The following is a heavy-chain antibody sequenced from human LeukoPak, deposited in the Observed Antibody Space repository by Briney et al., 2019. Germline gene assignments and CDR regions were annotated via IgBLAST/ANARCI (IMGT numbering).Heavy chain of an antibody. V-gene: IGHV1-18*01. Sequence: ASVKVSCKASGYTFTSYGTSWVRQAPGQGLEWMGWISAYNGNTNYAQKLQGRVTMTTDTSTSTAYMELRSLRSDDTAVYYCARISPYYYDSSGYYEDYWGQGTLVTVSS. CDR3: ARISPYYYDSSGYYEDY. CDR2: ISAYNGNT. CDR1: GYTFTSYG. J-gene: IGHJ4*02. D-gene: IGHD3-22*01.